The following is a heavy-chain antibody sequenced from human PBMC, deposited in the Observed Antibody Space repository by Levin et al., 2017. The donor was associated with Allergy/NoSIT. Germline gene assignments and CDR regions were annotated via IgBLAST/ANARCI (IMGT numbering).Heavy chain of an antibody. D-gene: IGHD3-10*01. CDR1: GFDFSRSG. J-gene: IGHJ6*02. V-gene: IGHV3-48*04. CDR2: IRLTSEII. CDR3: VRDLTTVRGGLDV. Sequence: PGGSLRLSCAASGFDFSRSGMNWVRQAPGQGPEWVSYIRLTSEIIHYADSAKGRFTISRDNRKNTLYLQMNGLRVEDTATYGCVRDLTTVRGGLDVWGQGTTVTVSS.